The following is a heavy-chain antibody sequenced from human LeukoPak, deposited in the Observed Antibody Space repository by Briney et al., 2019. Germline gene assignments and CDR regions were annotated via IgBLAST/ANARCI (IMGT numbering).Heavy chain of an antibody. Sequence: ASVKVSCKAPGYTFTGYYMHWVRQAPGQGLEWMGWINPNSGNTHYGQKFQDRVTMTRDTSISTAYMELNSLGSDDTAVYYCAREGAAAEDVNWFDPRGQGTLVTVSS. D-gene: IGHD6-25*01. J-gene: IGHJ5*02. CDR2: INPNSGNT. CDR1: GYTFTGYY. CDR3: AREGAAAEDVNWFDP. V-gene: IGHV1-2*02.